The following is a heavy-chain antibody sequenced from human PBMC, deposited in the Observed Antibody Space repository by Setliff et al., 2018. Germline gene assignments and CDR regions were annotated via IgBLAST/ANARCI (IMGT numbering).Heavy chain of an antibody. CDR3: AREEVGRYSSGWYVSSDNWFDP. D-gene: IGHD6-19*01. Sequence: ASVKVSCKASGYTFTGYYMHWVRQAPGQGLEWMGRINPNSGGTNYAQKFQGRVTMTRDTSISTAYMELSRLRSDDTAVYYCAREEVGRYSSGWYVSSDNWFDPWGQGTLVTVSS. V-gene: IGHV1-2*06. CDR2: INPNSGGT. CDR1: GYTFTGYY. J-gene: IGHJ5*02.